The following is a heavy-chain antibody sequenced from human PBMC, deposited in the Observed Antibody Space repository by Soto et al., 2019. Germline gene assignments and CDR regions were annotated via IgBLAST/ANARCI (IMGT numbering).Heavy chain of an antibody. V-gene: IGHV3-23*01. J-gene: IGHJ4*01. CDR2: ISGNSGET. D-gene: IGHD2-8*01. Sequence: GGSLRLSCTASGLTFGSYAMCYVRQAPGKELEWVSPISGNSGETNYAKAVKSRFSISRDNSKITVHLQLASLRAEDTAVYFCAKLGFVLMELYYFHQWGHGTLVTVSS. CDR1: GLTFGSYA. CDR3: AKLGFVLMELYYFHQ.